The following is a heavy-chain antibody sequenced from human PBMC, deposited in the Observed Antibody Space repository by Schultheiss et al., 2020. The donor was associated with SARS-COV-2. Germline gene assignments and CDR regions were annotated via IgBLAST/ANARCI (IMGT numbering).Heavy chain of an antibody. J-gene: IGHJ4*02. CDR1: GFTFDDYA. CDR2: ISWNSGSI. CDR3: ARPYYDSSGYFDY. V-gene: IGHV3-9*01. Sequence: GGSLRLSCAASGFTFDDYAMHWVRQAPGKGLEWVSGISWNSGSIGYADSVKGRFTISRDNSKNTLYLQMNSLRAEDTAVYYCARPYYDSSGYFDYWGQGTLVTVSS. D-gene: IGHD3-22*01.